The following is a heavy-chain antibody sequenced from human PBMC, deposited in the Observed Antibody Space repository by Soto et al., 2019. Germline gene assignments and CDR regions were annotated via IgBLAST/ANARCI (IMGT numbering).Heavy chain of an antibody. CDR2: ISSGGDIT. CDR1: GFTFGYYA. D-gene: IGHD2-2*01. J-gene: IGHJ1*01. Sequence: GGSLRLSCAASGFTFGYYAMNWVRQAPGKGLEWVSGISSGGDITYYTDSVKGRFTISRDNSKSSLFLQLNSLRTEDTAVYYCAKGSGGPMSSRHFHLWGLGTLVTVSS. CDR3: AKGSGGPMSSRHFHL. V-gene: IGHV3-23*01.